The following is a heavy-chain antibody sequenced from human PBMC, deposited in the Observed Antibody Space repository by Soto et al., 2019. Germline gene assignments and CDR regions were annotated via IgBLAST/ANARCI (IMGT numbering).Heavy chain of an antibody. CDR3: ARFSTVLTVRTPXDL. V-gene: IGHV5-51*03. D-gene: IGHD2-21*02. CDR2: VYPITSQT. J-gene: IGHJ4*01. Sequence: PGESLKISCKASGFKFSTYWIAWVRQMPGKGLEFMGVVYPITSQTTYSPSFQGQVTISADKSINTAYLEWGGLKASDTAMYYYARFSTVLTVRTPXDLWGQGTLVTVSS. CDR1: GFKFSTYW.